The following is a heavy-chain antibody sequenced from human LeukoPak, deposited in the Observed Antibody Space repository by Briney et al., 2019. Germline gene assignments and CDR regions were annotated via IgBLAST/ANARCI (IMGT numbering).Heavy chain of an antibody. V-gene: IGHV4-31*03. J-gene: IGHJ6*02. CDR1: GGSISSGGFY. CDR2: IYYSGST. Sequence: PSETLSLACTVSGGSISSGGFYWSWIRQHPGKGLEWIGYIYYSGSTYYNPSLKSRVTISVDTSKNQFSLKLSSVTAADTAVYYCARADYHDSSGYDYNYHGLDVWGQGTTVTVSS. CDR3: ARADYHDSSGYDYNYHGLDV. D-gene: IGHD3-22*01.